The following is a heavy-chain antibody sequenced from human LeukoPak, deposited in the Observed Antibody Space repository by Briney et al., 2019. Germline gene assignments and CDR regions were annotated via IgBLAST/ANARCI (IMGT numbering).Heavy chain of an antibody. CDR1: GGTFSSHA. CDR2: IIPIFGTA. CDR3: ARAGDYYGSGSYFGKDYYYYMDV. D-gene: IGHD3-10*01. V-gene: IGHV1-69*06. J-gene: IGHJ6*03. Sequence: GASVKVSCKASGGTFSSHAISWVRQAPGQGLEWMGGIIPIFGTANYAQKFQGRDTITADKSTSTAYMELSRLRSEDTAVYYCARAGDYYGSGSYFGKDYYYYMDVWGKGTTVTVSS.